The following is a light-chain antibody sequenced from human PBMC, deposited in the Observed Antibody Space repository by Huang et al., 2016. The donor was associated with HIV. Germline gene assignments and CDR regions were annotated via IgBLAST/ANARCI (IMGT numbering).Light chain of an antibody. V-gene: IGKV2-40*01. CDR1: ESLFDSDNGNTY. CDR2: ALS. J-gene: IGKJ2*01. Sequence: DIVMTQTPLSLPVTPGEPASISCRSSESLFDSDNGNTYVDWYLQKPGQSPQLLIYALSYRGPGVPDRFSGRGSGTDFTLKISRVEADDVGVYYCMQRLVFPYTFGQGTKLEIK. CDR3: MQRLVFPYT.